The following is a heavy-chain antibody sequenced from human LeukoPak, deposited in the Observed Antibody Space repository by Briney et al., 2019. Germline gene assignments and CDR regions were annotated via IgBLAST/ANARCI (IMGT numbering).Heavy chain of an antibody. CDR2: MNPNSGNT. D-gene: IGHD2-15*01. CDR1: GYTFTSYD. V-gene: IGHV1-8*01. Sequence: ASVTVSCKASGYTFTSYDINWVRQAPGQGLAWMGWMNPNSGNTGYAQKFQGRVTMTRNTSISTAYMELSSLRSEDTAVYYCAIFLDGSRAPRWGQGTLVTVSS. J-gene: IGHJ4*02. CDR3: AIFLDGSRAPR.